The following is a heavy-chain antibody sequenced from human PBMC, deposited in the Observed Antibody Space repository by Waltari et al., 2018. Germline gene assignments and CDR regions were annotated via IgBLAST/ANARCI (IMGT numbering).Heavy chain of an antibody. CDR1: GFTFSSYA. J-gene: IGHJ3*02. CDR2: TSGPGSDT. CDR3: AKDKAIGGAFDI. D-gene: IGHD2-15*01. V-gene: IGHV3-23*01. Sequence: EVQLLESGGGLVQPGGSLRLSCAASGFTFSSYAMGWVRQAPGKGLEWVSATSGPGSDTYYADSVKGRFTISRDNSKSTLYLQMNSLSAEDTAVYYCAKDKAIGGAFDIWGQGTMVTVSS.